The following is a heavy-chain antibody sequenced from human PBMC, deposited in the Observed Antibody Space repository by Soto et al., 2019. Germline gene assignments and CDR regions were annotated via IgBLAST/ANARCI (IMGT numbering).Heavy chain of an antibody. CDR1: GYTFTSYG. CDR2: ISAYNGNT. CDR3: ASLRFEENTKHRVEDYYYYGMDV. D-gene: IGHD1-1*01. J-gene: IGHJ6*02. Sequence: GASVKVSCKASGYTFTSYGINWVRQAPGQGLEWMGWISAYNGNTNYAQKLQGRVTMTTDTSTTTAYMELRSLRSDDTAVYYCASLRFEENTKHRVEDYYYYGMDVWGQGTTVTVSS. V-gene: IGHV1-18*01.